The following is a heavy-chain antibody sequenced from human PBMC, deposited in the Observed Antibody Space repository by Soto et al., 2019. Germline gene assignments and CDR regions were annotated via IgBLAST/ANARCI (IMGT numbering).Heavy chain of an antibody. D-gene: IGHD3-3*01. CDR3: ARGSTAIYDFWSGYRPDYYYGMDV. V-gene: IGHV3-33*01. J-gene: IGHJ6*02. CDR1: GFTFSSYG. Sequence: GGSLRLSCAASGFTFSSYGMHWVRQAPGKGLEWVAVIWYDGSNKYYADSVKGRFTISRDNSKNTLYLQMNSLRAEDTAVYYCARGSTAIYDFWSGYRPDYYYGMDVWGQGTTVTVSS. CDR2: IWYDGSNK.